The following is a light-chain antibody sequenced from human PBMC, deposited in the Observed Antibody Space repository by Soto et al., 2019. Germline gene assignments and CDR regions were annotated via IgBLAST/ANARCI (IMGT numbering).Light chain of an antibody. V-gene: IGLV1-44*01. CDR2: SNN. J-gene: IGLJ3*02. CDR1: SSNIGSNT. Sequence: QSALTQAPSASGTPGQRVTISCSGSSSNIGSNTVNWYQQLPGTAPRLLIYSNNHRPSGIPERFSGSNSGNTATLTITRVEAGDEADFYCQVWDTTGDCWEFGGGTKLTVL. CDR3: QVWDTTGDCWE.